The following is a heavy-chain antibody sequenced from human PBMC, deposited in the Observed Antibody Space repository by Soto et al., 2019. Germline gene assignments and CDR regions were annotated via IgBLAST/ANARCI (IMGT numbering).Heavy chain of an antibody. J-gene: IGHJ4*02. D-gene: IGHD3-22*01. V-gene: IGHV3-23*01. CDR1: GFTFSSYA. Sequence: GGSLRLSCAASGFTFSSYAMSWVRQAPGKGLEWVSAISGSGGSTYYADSVKGRFTISRDNSKNTLNLQMNSLRAEDTAVYYCAKRRRGYPTRFDYWGQGTLVTVSS. CDR2: ISGSGGST. CDR3: AKRRRGYPTRFDY.